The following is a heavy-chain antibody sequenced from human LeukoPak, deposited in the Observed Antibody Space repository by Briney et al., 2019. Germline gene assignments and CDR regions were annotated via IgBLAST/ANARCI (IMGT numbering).Heavy chain of an antibody. CDR3: ARLFGGSYTWFDP. CDR2: IYDSGST. CDR1: GGSIRSSYYY. V-gene: IGHV4-39*01. J-gene: IGHJ5*02. D-gene: IGHD1-26*01. Sequence: SETLSLTCTVSGGSIRSSYYYWGWIRQPPGKGLEWIGSIYDSGSTYYNPSLKSRVTISVDTSKNQFSLKLSSVTAADTAVYYCARLFGGSYTWFDPWGQGTLVTVSS.